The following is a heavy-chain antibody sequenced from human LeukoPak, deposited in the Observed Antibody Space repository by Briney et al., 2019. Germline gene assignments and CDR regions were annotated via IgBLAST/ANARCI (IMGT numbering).Heavy chain of an antibody. CDR2: ISAYNGNT. Sequence: ASVKVSCKASGYTFTSYGISWVRQAPGQGLEWMGWISAYNGNTNYAQKLQGRVTMTTDTSTSTAYMELRSLRSDDTAVDYCAREWGDYGDYDPLDYWGQGTLVTVSS. CDR3: AREWGDYGDYDPLDY. CDR1: GYTFTSYG. V-gene: IGHV1-18*04. J-gene: IGHJ4*02. D-gene: IGHD4-17*01.